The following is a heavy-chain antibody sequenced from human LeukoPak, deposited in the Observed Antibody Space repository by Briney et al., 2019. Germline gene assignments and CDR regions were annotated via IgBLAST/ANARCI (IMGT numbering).Heavy chain of an antibody. CDR1: GFTFSHYW. CDR2: INQDGSEK. CDR3: AVNLPFDY. V-gene: IGHV3-7*01. Sequence: GGSLRLSCVASGFTFSHYWMTWVRQAPGKGLEWVANINQDGSEKNYVDSVKGRFTISRDNAKNSLHLQMNSLRAEDTAVYYCAVNLPFDYWGQGTLVTVSS. J-gene: IGHJ4*02.